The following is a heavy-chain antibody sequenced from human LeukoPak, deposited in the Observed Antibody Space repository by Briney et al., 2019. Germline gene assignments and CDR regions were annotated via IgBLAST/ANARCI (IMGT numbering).Heavy chain of an antibody. CDR2: INTDGTST. V-gene: IGHV3-74*01. CDR1: GFTFSNYW. CDR3: TRPVNGDYLFDY. Sequence: GGSLGLSCAASGFTFSNYWMYWVRQAPGKGLVCVSRINTDGTSTYYADSVKGRFTISRDNAKNTLYLQMNSLRVEDTAVYYCTRPVNGDYLFDYWGQGILVTVSS. J-gene: IGHJ4*02. D-gene: IGHD4-17*01.